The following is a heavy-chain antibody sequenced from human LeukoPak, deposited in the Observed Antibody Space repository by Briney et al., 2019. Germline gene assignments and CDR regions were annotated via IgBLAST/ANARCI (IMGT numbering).Heavy chain of an antibody. D-gene: IGHD6-13*01. CDR2: IYSCGGT. CDR3: ARSSWYSSKDFDY. Sequence: GGSLRLSCAASGFTISSNYMSWVRQAPGKGLEWVSVIYSCGGTYYADSVKGRFTISIDNSKSTLYLQMNSLRAEDTAVYYCARSSWYSSKDFDYWGQGTLVTVSS. J-gene: IGHJ4*02. V-gene: IGHV3-53*01. CDR1: GFTISSNY.